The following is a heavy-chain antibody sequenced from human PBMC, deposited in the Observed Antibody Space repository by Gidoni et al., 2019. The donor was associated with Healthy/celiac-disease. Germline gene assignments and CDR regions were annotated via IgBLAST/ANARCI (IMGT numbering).Heavy chain of an antibody. CDR2: IKSKTDGGTT. V-gene: IGHV3-15*01. Sequence: EVQLVESGGGLVKPGGSLRLSCAASGFTFSNAWMSWVRQAPGKGLEWVGRIKSKTDGGTTDYAAPVKGRFTISRDDSKNTLYLQMNSLKTEDTAVYYCTTALGPIVVVPAAPGVYYYYMDVWGKGTTVTVSS. D-gene: IGHD2-2*01. CDR1: GFTFSNAW. J-gene: IGHJ6*03. CDR3: TTALGPIVVVPAAPGVYYYYMDV.